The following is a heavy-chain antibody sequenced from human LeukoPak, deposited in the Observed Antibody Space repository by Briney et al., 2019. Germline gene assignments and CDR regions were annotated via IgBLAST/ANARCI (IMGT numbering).Heavy chain of an antibody. Sequence: ASVKVSCKASGYTFTGYYMHWVRQAPGQGLEWMGWINPNSGGTNYAQKFQGRVTMTRDTSISTAYMELSRLRSEDTAVYYCASGSMVRGVIKGVDAFDIWGQGTMVTVSS. V-gene: IGHV1-2*02. CDR3: ASGSMVRGVIKGVDAFDI. J-gene: IGHJ3*02. CDR2: INPNSGGT. D-gene: IGHD3-10*01. CDR1: GYTFTGYY.